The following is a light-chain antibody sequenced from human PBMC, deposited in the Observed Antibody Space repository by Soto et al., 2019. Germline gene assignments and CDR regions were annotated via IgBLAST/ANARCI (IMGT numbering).Light chain of an antibody. CDR2: EVV. Sequence: QSALTQPPSASGSPGQSVTISCTGTSSDVGGYNYVSWYQQHPGKAPKLMIYEVVKRPSGVPDRFSGSKSGNTASLTVSGLQAEDEADYYCSSYAGSLDVFGTGTKLTVL. V-gene: IGLV2-8*01. CDR1: SSDVGGYNY. J-gene: IGLJ1*01. CDR3: SSYAGSLDV.